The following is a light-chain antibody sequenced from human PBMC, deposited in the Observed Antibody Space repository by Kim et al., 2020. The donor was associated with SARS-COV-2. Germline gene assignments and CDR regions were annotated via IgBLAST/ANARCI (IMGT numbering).Light chain of an antibody. V-gene: IGLV3-1*01. Sequence: SYELTQPPSVSVSPGQTASITCSGDKLGDKYTCWYQQKPGQSPVLVIYQDDKRRSGIPERFSGSNSGNTATLTISETQAMDEADYYCQAWDSNNPHVLFG. CDR2: QDD. CDR3: QAWDSNNPHVL. CDR1: KLGDKY. J-gene: IGLJ2*01.